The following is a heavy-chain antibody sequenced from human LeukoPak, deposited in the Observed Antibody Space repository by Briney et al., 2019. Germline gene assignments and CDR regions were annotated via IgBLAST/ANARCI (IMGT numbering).Heavy chain of an antibody. D-gene: IGHD3-22*01. Sequence: GRSLRLSCAASGFTFSSYGMHWVRQAPGKGLEWVAVISYDGSNKYYADSVKGRFTISRDNAKKSLYLQMNSLRAEDTAVYYCARDWGAYYHFFDYWGQGTLVTVSS. CDR2: ISYDGSNK. CDR1: GFTFSSYG. J-gene: IGHJ4*02. V-gene: IGHV3-30*03. CDR3: ARDWGAYYHFFDY.